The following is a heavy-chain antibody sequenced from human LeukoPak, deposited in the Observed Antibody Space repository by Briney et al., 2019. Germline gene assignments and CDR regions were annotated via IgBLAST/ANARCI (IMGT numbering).Heavy chain of an antibody. J-gene: IGHJ4*02. Sequence: GGSLRLSYAASGFTFSSYSMNWVRQAPGKGLEWVSFISSGTSTIYYADSVKGRFTISRDNAKNSLYLQMNSLRAEDTAVYYCARAGRGIIVNFDYWGQGTLVTVSS. D-gene: IGHD3-16*02. CDR2: ISSGTSTI. CDR3: ARAGRGIIVNFDY. V-gene: IGHV3-48*01. CDR1: GFTFSSYS.